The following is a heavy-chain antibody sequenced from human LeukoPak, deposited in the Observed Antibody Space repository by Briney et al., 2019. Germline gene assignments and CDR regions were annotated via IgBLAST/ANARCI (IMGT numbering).Heavy chain of an antibody. CDR2: IYSSGST. CDR3: ARGGTTVTPGLLWFDP. V-gene: IGHV4-4*07. D-gene: IGHD4-17*01. Sequence: PSETLSLTCTVSGGSISGYYWSWVRQPAGKGLEWIGRIYSSGSTNYNPSLKSRVTMSVDTSKNQFSLKLSSVTAADTAVYYCARGGTTVTPGLLWFDPWGQGTLVTVSS. CDR1: GGSISGYY. J-gene: IGHJ5*02.